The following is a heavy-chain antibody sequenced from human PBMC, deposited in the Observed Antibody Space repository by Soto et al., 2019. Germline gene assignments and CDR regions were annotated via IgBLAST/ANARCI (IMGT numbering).Heavy chain of an antibody. J-gene: IGHJ5*02. V-gene: IGHV3-21*01. Sequence: GVLRLSCAASGFTFYNYNMNWVRQAPGKGLEWVSHISGSSIYIHYADSVRGRFTISRDNAKNSVYLQMDSLRVEDTAVYYCAREGALKPFSSWGQGALVTVSS. CDR2: ISGSSIYI. CDR3: AREGALKPFSS. CDR1: GFTFYNYN.